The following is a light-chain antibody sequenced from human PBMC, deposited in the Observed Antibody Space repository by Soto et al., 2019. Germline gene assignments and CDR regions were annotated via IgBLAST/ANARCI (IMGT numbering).Light chain of an antibody. CDR1: SSDVGGYNY. J-gene: IGLJ2*01. CDR3: SSYTSSNTLVV. CDR2: EVS. V-gene: IGLV2-14*01. Sequence: QPALTQPASVSGSPGQSITISCTGTSSDVGGYNYVSWYQQHPGKAPKLMIYEVSNRPSGVSNRFSGSKSGNTASLTISGLQAEDEADYYCSSYTSSNTLVVFGGGTKVTVL.